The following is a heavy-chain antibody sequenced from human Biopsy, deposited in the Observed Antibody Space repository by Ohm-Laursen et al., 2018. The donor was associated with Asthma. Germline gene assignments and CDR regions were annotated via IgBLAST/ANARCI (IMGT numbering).Heavy chain of an antibody. V-gene: IGHV3-53*01. J-gene: IGHJ4*02. D-gene: IGHD3-22*01. Sequence: GSLRLSCAASGFAVSRDYMFWVRQAPGKGLEWVSVIYSGGTSHTADSVRGQFTTSRDYSKNTLYLQMHSLRAEDTAVYYCARGDSSNWSHYYFDYWGQGTLVTVSS. CDR3: ARGDSSNWSHYYFDY. CDR1: GFAVSRDY. CDR2: IYSGGTS.